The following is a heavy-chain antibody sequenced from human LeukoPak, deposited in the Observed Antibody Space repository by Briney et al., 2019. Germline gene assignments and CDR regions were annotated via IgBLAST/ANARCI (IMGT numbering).Heavy chain of an antibody. Sequence: ASVKVSCKASGYTFTSYDINWVRQATGQGLEWMGGIIPIFGTANYAQKFQGRVTITADESTSTVYMELSSLRSEDTAVYYCARDELRFLEWPLNYYYYYGMDVWGQGTTVTVSS. D-gene: IGHD3-3*01. CDR3: ARDELRFLEWPLNYYYYYGMDV. J-gene: IGHJ6*02. CDR1: GYTFTSYD. V-gene: IGHV1-69*13. CDR2: IIPIFGTA.